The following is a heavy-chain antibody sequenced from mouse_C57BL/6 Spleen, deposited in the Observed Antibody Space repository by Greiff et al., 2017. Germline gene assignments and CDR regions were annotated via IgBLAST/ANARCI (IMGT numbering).Heavy chain of an antibody. Sequence: VKLMESGPELVKPGASVKLSCKASGYTFTSYDINWVKQRPGQGLEWIGWIYPRDGSTKYNEKFKGKATLTVDTSSSTAYMELHSLTSEDSAVYFCSSVTTGVESYWYFDVWGTGTTVTVSS. J-gene: IGHJ1*03. CDR2: IYPRDGST. CDR3: SSVTTGVESYWYFDV. V-gene: IGHV1-85*01. CDR1: GYTFTSYD. D-gene: IGHD1-1*01.